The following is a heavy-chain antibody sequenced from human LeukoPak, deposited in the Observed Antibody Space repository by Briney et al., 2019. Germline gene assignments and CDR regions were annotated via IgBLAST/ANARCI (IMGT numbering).Heavy chain of an antibody. V-gene: IGHV3-48*03. D-gene: IGHD3-16*01. CDR3: ARVRRGPPSTYAFDI. CDR2: ISSSGSTI. J-gene: IGHJ3*02. Sequence: QPGGSLRLSCAASGFTFSSYEMNWVRQAPGKGLEWVSYISSSGSTIYYADSVKVRFTIFRDNAKNSLYLQMNSLRAEDTAVYYCARVRRGPPSTYAFDIWGQGTMVTVSS. CDR1: GFTFSSYE.